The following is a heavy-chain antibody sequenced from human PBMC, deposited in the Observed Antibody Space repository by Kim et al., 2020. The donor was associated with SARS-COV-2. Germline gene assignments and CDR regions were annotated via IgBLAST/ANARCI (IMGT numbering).Heavy chain of an antibody. CDR3: ARGQIVGRRRTSLYYYYG. J-gene: IGHJ6*01. CDR1: GGSISSYY. Sequence: SETLSLTCTVSGGSISSYYWSWIRQPAGKGLEWIGRIYTSGSTNYNPSLKSRVTMSVDTSKNQFSLKMSAVTAADTDVYYCARGQIVGRRRTSLYYYYG. CDR2: IYTSGST. D-gene: IGHD1-26*01. V-gene: IGHV4-4*07.